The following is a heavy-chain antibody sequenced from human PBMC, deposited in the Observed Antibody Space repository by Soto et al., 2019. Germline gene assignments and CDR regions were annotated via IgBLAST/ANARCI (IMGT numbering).Heavy chain of an antibody. CDR2: IYYSGST. Sequence: SETLSLTCTVSGGSISSSSYYWGWIRQPPGKGLEWIGSIYYSGSTYYNPSLKSRVTISVDTSKNQFSLKLSSVTAADTAVYYCAVRLRYCSGGSCSPGWFDPWGQGTLVTVSS. CDR3: AVRLRYCSGGSCSPGWFDP. D-gene: IGHD2-15*01. CDR1: GGSISSSSYY. J-gene: IGHJ5*02. V-gene: IGHV4-39*01.